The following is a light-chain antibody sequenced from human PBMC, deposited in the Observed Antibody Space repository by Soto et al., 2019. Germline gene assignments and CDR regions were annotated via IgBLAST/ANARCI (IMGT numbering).Light chain of an antibody. CDR2: GAS. CDR3: QQYNNWPSIT. J-gene: IGKJ5*01. Sequence: DIVMTQSPLSLPVTPGEPASISCRSSQSLLHSNGYNYLDWYLXKPGQSXXLXIYGASTRATGIPARFSGSGSGTEFTLTISSLQSEDFAVYYCQQYNNWPSITFGQGTRLEIK. CDR1: QSLLHSNGYNY. V-gene: IGKV2-28*01.